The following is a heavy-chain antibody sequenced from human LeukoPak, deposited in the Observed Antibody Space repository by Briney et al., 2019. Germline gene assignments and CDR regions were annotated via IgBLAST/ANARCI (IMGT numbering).Heavy chain of an antibody. CDR2: INTNTGNP. D-gene: IGHD6-19*01. CDR3: ARVWVAVERNLYCYYGMDV. V-gene: IGHV7-4-1*02. J-gene: IGHJ6*02. Sequence: ASVKVSCKASGYTFTSYAMNWVRQAPGQGLEWMGWINTNTGNPTYAQGFTGRFVFSLDTSVSTAYQQISSLKAEDTAVYYCARVWVAVERNLYCYYGMDVWGQGTTVTVSS. CDR1: GYTFTSYA.